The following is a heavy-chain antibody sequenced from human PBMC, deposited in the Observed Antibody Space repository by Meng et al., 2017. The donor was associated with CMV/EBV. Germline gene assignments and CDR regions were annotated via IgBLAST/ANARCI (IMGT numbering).Heavy chain of an antibody. CDR2: DRPRNCIT. V-gene: IGHV1-2*02. Sequence: FGCNVGDCILRWVRQAPGQGLEWKGWDRPRNCITNYAQAIQGKVSKTRDTTISATYMELRRLRSDDPAVYYCAGYNYYNDNSGPFGPWGQGTLVTVSS. D-gene: IGHD3-22*01. CDR1: GCNVGDCI. J-gene: IGHJ5*02. CDR3: AGYNYYNDNSGPFGP.